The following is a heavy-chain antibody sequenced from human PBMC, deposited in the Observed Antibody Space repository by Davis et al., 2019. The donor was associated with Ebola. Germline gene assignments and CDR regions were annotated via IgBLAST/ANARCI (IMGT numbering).Heavy chain of an antibody. CDR3: SVGGQDGGFDY. CDR1: GYSLNELS. D-gene: IGHD3-16*01. V-gene: IGHV1-24*01. CDR2: FDPKYGEP. J-gene: IGHJ4*02. Sequence: AASVKVSCKVSGYSLNELSVHWVRQAPGKGLEWMGCFDPKYGEPIYAGKFQGRLTLTEDTSTDTAFMELSSLRSDDTAVYYCSVGGQDGGFDYWGQGTLVPVSS.